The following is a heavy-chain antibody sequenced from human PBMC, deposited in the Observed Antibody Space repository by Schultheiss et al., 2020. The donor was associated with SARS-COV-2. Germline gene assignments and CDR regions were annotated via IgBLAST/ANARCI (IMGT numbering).Heavy chain of an antibody. CDR2: ISDNGGRT. CDR1: GFTFSSYA. J-gene: IGHJ4*02. Sequence: GGSLRLSCAASGFTFSSYAMSWVRQAPGKGLEWVSAISDNGGRTDYADSVKGRFTISRDNSNSTLFLQMNSLRVEDTAIYYCAKIDAPQWLGPLDNWGRGTLVTVSS. D-gene: IGHD6-19*01. V-gene: IGHV3-23*01. CDR3: AKIDAPQWLGPLDN.